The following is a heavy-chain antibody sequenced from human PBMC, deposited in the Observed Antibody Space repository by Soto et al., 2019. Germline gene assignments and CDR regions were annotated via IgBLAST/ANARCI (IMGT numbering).Heavy chain of an antibody. J-gene: IGHJ4*02. CDR2: INHSGST. CDR1: GGSFSGYY. Sequence: KSSETLSLTCAVYGGSFSGYYWSWIRQPPGKGLEWIGEINHSGSTNYNPSLKSRVTISVDTSKNQFSLKLNSVTAADTAVYYCARVDTASDYWGQGTLVTVSS. CDR3: ARVDTASDY. V-gene: IGHV4-34*01. D-gene: IGHD5-18*01.